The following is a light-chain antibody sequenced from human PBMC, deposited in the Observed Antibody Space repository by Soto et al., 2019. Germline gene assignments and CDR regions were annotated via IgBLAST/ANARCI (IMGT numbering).Light chain of an antibody. CDR2: DVS. CDR3: SSYTLSNTLV. J-gene: IGLJ3*02. Sequence: QSALTQPASVSGSPGQSITISCTGTSRDIGTYYYVSWYQHHPGKAPKVIIHDVSTRPSGVSDRFSGSKSDNTASLTISGLQPDDEADYYCSSYTLSNTLVFGGGTKLTVL. V-gene: IGLV2-14*03. CDR1: SRDIGTYYY.